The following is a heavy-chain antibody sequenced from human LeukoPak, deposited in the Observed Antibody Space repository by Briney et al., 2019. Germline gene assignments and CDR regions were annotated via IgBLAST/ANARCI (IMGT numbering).Heavy chain of an antibody. Sequence: SETLSLTFTVSGGSISSGNYYWSWLRPPPGKGLEWIGYIYYSGSTYYNPSLKSRVTISVDTSKNQFSLKLSSVTAADTAVYYCARENYYGYYFDYWGQGTLVTVSS. V-gene: IGHV4-30-4*01. CDR1: GGSISSGNYY. CDR2: IYYSGST. J-gene: IGHJ4*02. CDR3: ARENYYGYYFDY. D-gene: IGHD3-10*01.